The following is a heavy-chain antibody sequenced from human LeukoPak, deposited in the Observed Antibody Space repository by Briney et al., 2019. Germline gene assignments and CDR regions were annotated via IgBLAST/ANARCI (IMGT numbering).Heavy chain of an antibody. D-gene: IGHD3-10*01. J-gene: IGHJ4*02. CDR3: ARHPPLWFDY. Sequence: SETLSLTCTVSGGSISSSSYYWGWIRQPPGKGLEWIGSIYYSGSTYYNPSLKSRVTISVDTSKNQFSLKLSSVTAADKAVYYCARHPPLWFDYWGQGTLVTVSS. V-gene: IGHV4-39*01. CDR1: GGSISSSSYY. CDR2: IYYSGST.